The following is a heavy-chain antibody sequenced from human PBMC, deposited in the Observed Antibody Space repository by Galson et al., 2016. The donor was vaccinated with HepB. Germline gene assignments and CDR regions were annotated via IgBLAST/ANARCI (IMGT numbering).Heavy chain of an antibody. Sequence: FLRLSCAASGLTFRSYAMHWVRQAPGKGLEWVAVISYDGSNKYYADSVKGRFTISRDNSKNTLYLQMNSLRAEDTAVYYCARDADIVKVPAAIRADYWGQGTLVTVSS. CDR3: ARDADIVKVPAAIRADY. V-gene: IGHV3-30*04. CDR1: GLTFRSYA. D-gene: IGHD2-2*02. J-gene: IGHJ4*02. CDR2: ISYDGSNK.